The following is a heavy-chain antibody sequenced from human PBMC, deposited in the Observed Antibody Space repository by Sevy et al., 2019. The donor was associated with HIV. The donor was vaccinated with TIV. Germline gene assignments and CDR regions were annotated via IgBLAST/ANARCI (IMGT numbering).Heavy chain of an antibody. J-gene: IGHJ4*02. V-gene: IGHV3-21*01. D-gene: IGHD2-15*01. CDR2: ISSSSIYI. CDR3: ARDPGFYCSGGSCYPRYYFDY. CDR1: GFTFSSYS. Sequence: GGSLRLSCAASGFTFSSYSMNWVRQAPGKGLEWVSSISSSSIYIYYAASVKGRFTISRENATNSLYLQMNSLRAEDTAVYYCARDPGFYCSGGSCYPRYYFDYWGQGTLVTVSS.